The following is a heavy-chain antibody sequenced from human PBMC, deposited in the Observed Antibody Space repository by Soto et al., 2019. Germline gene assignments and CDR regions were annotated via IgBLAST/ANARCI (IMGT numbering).Heavy chain of an antibody. D-gene: IGHD4-17*01. J-gene: IGHJ4*02. V-gene: IGHV3-30-3*01. Sequence: GGSLRLSCAASGFTFSSYAMHWVRQAPGKGLEWVAVISYDGSNKYYADSVKGRFTISRDNSKNTLYLQMNSLRADDTAVYYCANIHYGSLDYWGQGTLVTVSS. CDR2: ISYDGSNK. CDR3: ANIHYGSLDY. CDR1: GFTFSSYA.